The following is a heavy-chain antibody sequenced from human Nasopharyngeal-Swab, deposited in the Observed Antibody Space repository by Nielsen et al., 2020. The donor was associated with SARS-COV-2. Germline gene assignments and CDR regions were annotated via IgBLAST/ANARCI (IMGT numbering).Heavy chain of an antibody. CDR3: AKGAYFMLITDV. CDR2: ISGSGDTT. CDR1: GVDFGSHA. V-gene: IGHV3-23*01. Sequence: GESLKSSCEASGVDFGSHAMSGVRQAPGKGLEWVSRISGSGDTTYYADSVRGRFTNSRDNSRKTLDLQMTSLRVEDTAVYYCAKGAYFMLITDVRGQGTTVTVSS. D-gene: IGHD2-8*01. J-gene: IGHJ6*02.